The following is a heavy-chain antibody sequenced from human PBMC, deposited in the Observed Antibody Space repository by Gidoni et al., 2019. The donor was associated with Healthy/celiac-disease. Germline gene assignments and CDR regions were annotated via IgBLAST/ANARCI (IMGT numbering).Heavy chain of an antibody. D-gene: IGHD6-13*01. CDR1: GFTFSSYA. J-gene: IGHJ5*02. V-gene: IGHV3-23*01. CDR2: ISGSCGSP. CDR3: AKDLGAAAEGNWFDP. Sequence: EVQLLESGGGLVQPGGSLSLSCAASGFTFSSYAMSWVRQAPGKGLEWVSAISGSCGSPYYAYSVKGRFTISRDNSKNTLYLQMNSLRAEDTAVYYCAKDLGAAAEGNWFDPWGQGTLVTVSS.